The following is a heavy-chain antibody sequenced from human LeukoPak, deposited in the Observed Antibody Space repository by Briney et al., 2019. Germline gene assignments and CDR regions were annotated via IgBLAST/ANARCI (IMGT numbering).Heavy chain of an antibody. V-gene: IGHV4-39*01. CDR2: FYQSGNT. Sequence: PSETLSLTCTVSGGSFNNTNYYWGWIRQPPGKRLEWIGSFYQSGNTFYNPSLMSRVTLSVDTSKNQFSLKLSSVTAADTAVYYCARQLYYYDSSGYLFHYYFYTDVWGKGTTVTVSS. CDR3: ARQLYYYDSSGYLFHYYFYTDV. J-gene: IGHJ6*03. D-gene: IGHD3-22*01. CDR1: GGSFNNTNYY.